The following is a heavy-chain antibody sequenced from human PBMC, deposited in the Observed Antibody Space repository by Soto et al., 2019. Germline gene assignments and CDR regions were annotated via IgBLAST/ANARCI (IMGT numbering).Heavy chain of an antibody. Sequence: QVQLVQSGAEVKKPGSSVKVSCKASGGTFSSYAISWVRQAPGQGLEWMGGIIPIFGTANYAQKFQGRVTITADESTXXXXXEXXXXXXXXXXVXXXARDREYYGSGRLAFFDWGQGTLVTVSS. V-gene: IGHV1-69*12. CDR2: IIPIFGTA. J-gene: IGHJ4*02. D-gene: IGHD3-10*01. CDR3: ARDREYYGSGRLAFFD. CDR1: GGTFSSYA.